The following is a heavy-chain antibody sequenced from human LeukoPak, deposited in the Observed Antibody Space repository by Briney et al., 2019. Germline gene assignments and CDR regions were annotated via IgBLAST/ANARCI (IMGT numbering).Heavy chain of an antibody. Sequence: QPGGSLRLSCKAAGFNFDDYAMSWFRQAPGKGLEGIGFFRNKFYGGTAEYAASVKGRFTISRDDSKSIAYLQMNSLKTEDTAVYYCTRVLAAAESHDAFDIWGQGTMVTVSS. V-gene: IGHV3-49*03. J-gene: IGHJ3*02. CDR2: FRNKFYGGTA. CDR1: GFNFDDYA. CDR3: TRVLAAAESHDAFDI. D-gene: IGHD6-13*01.